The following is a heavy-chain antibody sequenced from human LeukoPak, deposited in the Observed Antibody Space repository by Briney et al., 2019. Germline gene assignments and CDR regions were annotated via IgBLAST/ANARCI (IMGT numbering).Heavy chain of an antibody. CDR3: ASHSIAAAGTGEFDY. V-gene: IGHV1-69*04. J-gene: IGHJ4*02. CDR2: IIPILGIA. Sequence: GASVKVSCKASGGTFSSYAISWVRQAPGQGLEWMGRIIPILGIANYAQKFQGRVTITADKSTSTAYMELSSLRSEDTAVYYCASHSIAAAGTGEFDYWGQGTLVTVSS. CDR1: GGTFSSYA. D-gene: IGHD6-13*01.